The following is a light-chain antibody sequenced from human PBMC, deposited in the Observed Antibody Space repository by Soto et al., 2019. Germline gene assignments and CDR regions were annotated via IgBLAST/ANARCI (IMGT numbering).Light chain of an antibody. J-gene: IGLJ1*01. CDR2: DVT. Sequence: QSALTQPASVSGSPGQSITISCTGTSSDVGDNNYVSWYQQHPGKAPKLMIYDVTHRPSGISNRFSGSKSGNTASLTISGLQAEDEADYYCSSYTGSSPLYVFGTGTQLTVL. CDR3: SSYTGSSPLYV. V-gene: IGLV2-14*03. CDR1: SSDVGDNNY.